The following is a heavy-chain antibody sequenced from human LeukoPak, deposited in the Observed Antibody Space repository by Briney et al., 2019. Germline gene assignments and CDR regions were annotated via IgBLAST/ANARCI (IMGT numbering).Heavy chain of an antibody. CDR1: GGSISSSSYY. CDR2: IYYSGST. V-gene: IGHV4-39*01. D-gene: IGHD3-10*01. CDR3: ACPNYYGSGSYPPLSDYYYYMDV. Sequence: KASETLSLTCTVSGGSISSSSYYWGWIRQPPGKGLEWIGSIYYSGSTYYNPSLKSRVTISVDTSKNQFSLKLSSVTAADTAVYYCACPNYYGSGSYPPLSDYYYYMDVWGKGTTVTISS. J-gene: IGHJ6*03.